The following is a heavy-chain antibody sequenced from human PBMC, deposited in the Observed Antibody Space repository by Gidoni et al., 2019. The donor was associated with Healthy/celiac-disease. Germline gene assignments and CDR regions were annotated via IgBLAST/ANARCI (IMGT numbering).Heavy chain of an antibody. Sequence: QVQLQESGPGLVKPSQTLSLTCTVAGGPISSGGYYWSWIRQHPGKGLEWIGYIYYSGSTYYNPSLKSRVTISVDTSKNQFSLKLSSVTAADTAVYYCARGIVVVTAIPHFDYWGKETLVTVSS. D-gene: IGHD2-21*02. J-gene: IGHJ4*02. CDR1: GGPISSGGYY. CDR3: ARGIVVVTAIPHFDY. V-gene: IGHV4-31*03. CDR2: IYYSGST.